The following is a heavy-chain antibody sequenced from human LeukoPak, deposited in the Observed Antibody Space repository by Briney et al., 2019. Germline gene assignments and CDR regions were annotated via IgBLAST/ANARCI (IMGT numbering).Heavy chain of an antibody. J-gene: IGHJ4*02. CDR2: ISYDGSNK. CDR1: GFTFSSYG. Sequence: GGSLRLSCAASGFTFSSYGMHWVRQAPGKGLEWVAVISYDGSNKYYADSVKGRFTISRDNSKNTLYLQMNSLRAEDTAVYYCASVIGAAPRWGQGTLVTVSS. CDR3: ASVIGAAPR. V-gene: IGHV3-30*19. D-gene: IGHD6-13*01.